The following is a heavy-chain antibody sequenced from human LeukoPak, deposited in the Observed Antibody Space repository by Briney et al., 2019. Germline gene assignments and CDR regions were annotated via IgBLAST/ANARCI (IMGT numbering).Heavy chain of an antibody. CDR3: ARDLYYFGSGSSYTTLDY. D-gene: IGHD3-10*01. J-gene: IGHJ4*02. CDR1: GYTFTNYH. CDR2: INPSGGGT. Sequence: ASVKVSCKTSGYTFTNYHMHWVRQAPGQGLEWMGIINPSGGGTSYAQKFQGRVAMTRDTSTSTVYMELNSLRSEDTAMYYCARDLYYFGSGSSYTTLDYWGQGARVTVSS. V-gene: IGHV1-46*01.